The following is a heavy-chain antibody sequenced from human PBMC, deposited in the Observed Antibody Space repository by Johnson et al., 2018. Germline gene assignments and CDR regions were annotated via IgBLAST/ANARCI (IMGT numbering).Heavy chain of an antibody. Sequence: QVQLVQSGAEVKKPGSSVKVSCKASGGTFSSYTISWVRQAPGQGLEWMGRIIPILGIANYAQKFQGSVTITADKSTSTADMELRSLRSEDTAVDYCARDRYGGNSTGYYYYYMDVWGKGTTVTVSS. D-gene: IGHD4-23*01. CDR3: ARDRYGGNSTGYYYYYMDV. CDR2: IIPILGIA. CDR1: GGTFSSYT. V-gene: IGHV1-69*09. J-gene: IGHJ6*03.